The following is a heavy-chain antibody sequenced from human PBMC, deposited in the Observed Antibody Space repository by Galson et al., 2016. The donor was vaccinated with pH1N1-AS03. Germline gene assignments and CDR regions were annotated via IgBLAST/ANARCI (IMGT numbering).Heavy chain of an antibody. CDR2: INYYGTP. Sequence: ETLSLTCAVSGVSFRGHYWNWIRQAPGKGLEWIGEINYYGTPSYNPSLRGRATLSLDTSKNHFSLDLTSVTAADTAFYYCAKASNDDIWGSYRSVKYWGQGSRVIVSS. D-gene: IGHD3-16*02. CDR1: GVSFRGHY. J-gene: IGHJ4*02. CDR3: AKASNDDIWGSYRSVKY. V-gene: IGHV4-34*01.